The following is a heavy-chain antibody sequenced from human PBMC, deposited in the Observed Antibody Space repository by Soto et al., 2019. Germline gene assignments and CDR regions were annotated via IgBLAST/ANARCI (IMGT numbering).Heavy chain of an antibody. CDR2: INPKNGGT. CDR1: GYTFTGYY. D-gene: IGHD3-22*01. CDR3: ARDRAFLNYYDSSDYYSHYFDY. V-gene: IGHV1-2*04. Sequence: ASVKVSCKASGYTFTGYYMHWVRQAPGQGLEWMGWINPKNGGTNYAQKFQGWVTMTRDTSISTAYMELSRLKSDDTAAYYCARDRAFLNYYDSSDYYSHYFDYWGQGTLVTVSS. J-gene: IGHJ4*02.